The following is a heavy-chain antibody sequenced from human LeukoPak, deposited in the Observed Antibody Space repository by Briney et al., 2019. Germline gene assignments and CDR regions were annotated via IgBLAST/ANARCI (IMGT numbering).Heavy chain of an antibody. J-gene: IGHJ3*02. CDR3: ARYLGYCSGGSCLQWAFDI. V-gene: IGHV4-61*02. CDR1: GGSINSGNYY. CDR2: MYTSGST. D-gene: IGHD2-15*01. Sequence: SETLSLTCTVSGGSINSGNYYWSWIRQPAGKGLEWIGRMYTSGSTNYNPSLKSRVSISVDTSKNQFSLKLTSVTAADTAVYYYARYLGYCSGGSCLQWAFDIWGQGTMVTVSS.